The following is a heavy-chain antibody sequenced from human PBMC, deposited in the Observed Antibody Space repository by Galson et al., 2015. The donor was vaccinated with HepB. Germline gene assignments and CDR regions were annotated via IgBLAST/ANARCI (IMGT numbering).Heavy chain of an antibody. CDR2: IWYDGSNK. V-gene: IGHV3-33*08. J-gene: IGHJ2*01. CDR3: ARDPAGVEKNWYFDL. CDR1: GGSISSGGYY. D-gene: IGHD2-15*01. Sequence: LSLTCTVSGGSISSGGYYWSWIRQAPGKGLEWVAVIWYDGSNKYYADSVKGRFTISRDNSKNTLYLQMNSLRAEDTAVYYCARDPAGVEKNWYFDLWGRGTLATVSS.